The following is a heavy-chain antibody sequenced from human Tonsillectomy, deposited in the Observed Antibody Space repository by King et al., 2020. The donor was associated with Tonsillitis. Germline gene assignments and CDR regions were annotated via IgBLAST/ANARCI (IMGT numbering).Heavy chain of an antibody. V-gene: IGHV3-73*01. Sequence: DVQLVESGGGLAQPGGSLKLSCAASGFTFSGSAMHWVRQVSGKGLEWVGRIRSKPNNYATTYAASVKGRFTISRDDSRNTEYLQMNSLKTEDAAIYYCPGHSDDYISSSAFNWGQGTLVTVSS. CDR2: IRSKPNNYAT. CDR3: PGHSDDYISSSAFN. CDR1: GFTFSGSA. D-gene: IGHD6-6*01. J-gene: IGHJ4*02.